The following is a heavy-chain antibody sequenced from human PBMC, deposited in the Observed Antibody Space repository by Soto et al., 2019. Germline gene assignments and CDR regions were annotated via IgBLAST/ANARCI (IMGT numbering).Heavy chain of an antibody. CDR2: IWYDGSNK. D-gene: IGHD1-26*01. J-gene: IGHJ4*02. Sequence: GGSLRLSCAASGFTFSSYGMHWVRQAPGKGLEWVAVIWYDGSNKYYADSVKGRFTISRDNSKNTLYLQMNSLRAEDTAVYYCARDGQDSGSYYAALWYWGQGTLVTVSS. CDR3: ARDGQDSGSYYAALWY. CDR1: GFTFSSYG. V-gene: IGHV3-33*01.